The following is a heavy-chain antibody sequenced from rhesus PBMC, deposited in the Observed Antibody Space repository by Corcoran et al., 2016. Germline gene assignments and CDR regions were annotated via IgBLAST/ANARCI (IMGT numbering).Heavy chain of an antibody. D-gene: IGHD6-13*01. J-gene: IGHJ1*01. Sequence: EVQLVESGGGLVQPGGSLRLSCATSGFTFSAYYMTWVRQAPGQGPEWVGFIRSKPNGATAEYAASVKGRLTISRDESKNMDIRKMNSLKTEDTAVDFCTVGKDCSIWVVLECWGQGALVTGSS. V-gene: IGHV3S22*01. CDR1: GFTFSAYY. CDR2: IRSKPNGATA. CDR3: TVGKDCSIWVVLEC.